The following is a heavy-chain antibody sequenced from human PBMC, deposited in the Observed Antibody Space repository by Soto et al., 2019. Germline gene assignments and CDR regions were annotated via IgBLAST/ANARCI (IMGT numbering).Heavy chain of an antibody. V-gene: IGHV4-31*03. J-gene: IGHJ4*02. CDR1: GVSISSGPYY. Sequence: QVQLQASGPGLAKPSQTLSLTCTVSGVSISSGPYYWSWIRQFPGKGLEWIGHIYSGRTKYNPSLQSRVSMSVDTSKIQFSLRLNSVTAADTAIYYCARIYDYGDSSYFDSWGQGTLVAVSS. CDR3: ARIYDYGDSSYFDS. D-gene: IGHD4-17*01. CDR2: IYSGRT.